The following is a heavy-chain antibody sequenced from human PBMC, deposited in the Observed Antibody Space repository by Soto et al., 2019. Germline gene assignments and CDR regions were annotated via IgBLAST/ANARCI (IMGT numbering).Heavy chain of an antibody. J-gene: IGHJ4*02. Sequence: GASVKVSCKASGYTFTSYGISWVRQAPGQGLEWMGWISAYNGNTNYAQKLQGRVTMTTDTSTSTAYMELSSLRSDDTAVYYCARLSFGYIGYEIDYGDYDGPHRGQRTPVTVSS. CDR3: ARLSFGYIGYEIDYGDYDGPH. D-gene: IGHD4-17*01. CDR2: ISAYNGNT. CDR1: GYTFTSYG. V-gene: IGHV1-18*01.